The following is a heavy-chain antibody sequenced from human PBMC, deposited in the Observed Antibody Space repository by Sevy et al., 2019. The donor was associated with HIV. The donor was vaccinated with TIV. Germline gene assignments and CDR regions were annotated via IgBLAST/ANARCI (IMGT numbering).Heavy chain of an antibody. J-gene: IGHJ4*02. CDR3: AGDKGDMAARGYFDY. CDR2: IIPIFGTA. V-gene: IGHV1-69*06. Sequence: ASVKVSCKASGGTFSSYAISWVRQAPGQGLEWMGGIIPIFGTAKYAQRFQGRVTITADKSTSTAYMELSSLRSKDTAVYYCAGDKGDMAARGYFDYWGQGTLVTVSS. CDR1: GGTFSSYA. D-gene: IGHD6-25*01.